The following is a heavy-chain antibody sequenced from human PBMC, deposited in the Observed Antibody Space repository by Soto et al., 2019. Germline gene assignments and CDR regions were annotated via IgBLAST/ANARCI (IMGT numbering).Heavy chain of an antibody. D-gene: IGHD2-21*02. J-gene: IGHJ4*02. CDR2: AYNSGSS. Sequence: SETLSLTCTVSGSSISSNYWTWIRHPPGKGLEWIGYAYNSGSSNYNPSLKRRVTISEDTPKSQFSLKVNSMTAAATAVYYCGRSRGDGVAGYTLDNWGQGILVTVSS. CDR1: GSSISSNY. CDR3: GRSRGDGVAGYTLDN. V-gene: IGHV4-59*01.